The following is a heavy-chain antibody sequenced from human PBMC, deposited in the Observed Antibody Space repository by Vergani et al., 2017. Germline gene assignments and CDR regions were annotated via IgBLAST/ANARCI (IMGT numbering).Heavy chain of an antibody. D-gene: IGHD1-1*01. CDR2: INTNGAYT. J-gene: IGHJ5*01. CDR3: AKWGWNYWFDS. CDR1: GFSFTTSA. V-gene: IGHV3-23*01. Sequence: EVQLLESGGDLVQPGGSLRLSCAASGFSFTTSAMSWVRQAPGKGLEWVSTINTNGAYTPYGATVKGRFPISRDNSKSTLYLQMNSLRAEDTTIYYWAKWGWNYWFDSWGQGTLVIVS.